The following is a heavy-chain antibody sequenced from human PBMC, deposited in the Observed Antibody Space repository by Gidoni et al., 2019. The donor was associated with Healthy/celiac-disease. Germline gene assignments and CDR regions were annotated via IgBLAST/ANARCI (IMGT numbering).Heavy chain of an antibody. CDR2: IVVGSGNT. V-gene: IGHV1-58*02. D-gene: IGHD6-19*01. J-gene: IGHJ4*02. CDR3: AAGGRADIAVAPYY. CDR1: GFTFPSSA. Sequence: MQLVQSGPEVKKPGTSVKVSCTASGFTFPSSAIQWVRQARGQRLEWIGWIVVGSGNTNYAQKVQERVTITRDMSTSTAYMELSSLRSEDTAVYYCAAGGRADIAVAPYYWGQGTLVTVSS.